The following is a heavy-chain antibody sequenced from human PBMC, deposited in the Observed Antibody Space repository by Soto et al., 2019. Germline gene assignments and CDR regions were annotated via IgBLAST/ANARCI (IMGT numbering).Heavy chain of an antibody. CDR2: IFYSGST. CDR1: GGSINSGGYY. D-gene: IGHD6-13*01. J-gene: IGHJ4*02. CDR3: ARGYRQSGYSSSWVFDY. Sequence: QVQLQESGPGLVKPSQTLSLICTVSGGSINSGGYYWNWIRQHPGKGLEWIGYIFYSGSTYYNPLLSGSVNISAYTSGTQFSLNLSSVTAAATAVYFCARGYRQSGYSSSWVFDYWGQGTLVNVSS. V-gene: IGHV4-31*03.